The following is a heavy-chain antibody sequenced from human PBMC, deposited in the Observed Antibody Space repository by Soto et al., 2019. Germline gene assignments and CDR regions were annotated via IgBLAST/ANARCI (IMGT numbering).Heavy chain of an antibody. CDR2: THHSGST. J-gene: IGHJ6*02. CDR1: GGSISSNYW. CDR3: ARATYSNPPYYFYGVDV. D-gene: IGHD4-4*01. V-gene: IGHV4-4*02. Sequence: QVQLQESGPGLVKPSGTLSLTCAVSGGSISSNYWWTWVRQPPGKGLEWIGETHHSGSTNYNPSLKSRVTISVDNSNNQFSLKLTSVTAAATAVYYCARATYSNPPYYFYGVDVWGQGTTVTVSS.